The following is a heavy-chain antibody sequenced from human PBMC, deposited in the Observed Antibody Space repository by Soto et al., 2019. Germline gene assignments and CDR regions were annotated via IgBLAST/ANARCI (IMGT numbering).Heavy chain of an antibody. J-gene: IGHJ4*02. D-gene: IGHD3-16*01. CDR1: GFTFSQFW. CDR2: IKQDGSEK. V-gene: IGHV3-7*01. CDR3: ASPGWASGGC. Sequence: EVQLVESGGGLVQPGGSLRLSCAASGFTFSQFWMSWVRQGPGKGLEWVANIKQDGSEKNYVDSVKGRFTISRDNAKNSRYLQMNSLRAEDTAVCYCASPGWASGGCGGQGTLVTV.